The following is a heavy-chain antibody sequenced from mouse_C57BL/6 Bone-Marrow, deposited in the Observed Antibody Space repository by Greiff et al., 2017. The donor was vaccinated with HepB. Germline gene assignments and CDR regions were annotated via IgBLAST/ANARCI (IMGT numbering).Heavy chain of an antibody. CDR1: GYTFTSYW. V-gene: IGHV1-55*01. J-gene: IGHJ3*01. CDR2: IYPGSGST. Sequence: QVQLQQPGAELVKPGASVKMSCKASGYTFTSYWITWVKQRPGQGLEWIGDIYPGSGSTNYTEKFKRKATLTVDTSSSTAYMQLSSLTSEDSAVYYCARSGNCDWFAYWGQGTLVTVSA. CDR3: ARSGNCDWFAY.